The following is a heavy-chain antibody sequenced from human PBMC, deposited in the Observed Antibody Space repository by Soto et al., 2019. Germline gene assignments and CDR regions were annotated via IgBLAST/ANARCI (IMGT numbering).Heavy chain of an antibody. V-gene: IGHV3-33*01. J-gene: IGHJ6*02. CDR3: ARDDFKSSGWLYYYYYGMDV. CDR2: IWYDGSNK. Sequence: PGGSLRLSCAASGFTFSSYGMHWVRHAPGKGLEWVAVIWYDGSNKYYADSVKGRFTISRDNSKNTLYLQMNSLRAEDTAVYYCARDDFKSSGWLYYYYYGMDVWGQGTTVTVSS. D-gene: IGHD6-19*01. CDR1: GFTFSSYG.